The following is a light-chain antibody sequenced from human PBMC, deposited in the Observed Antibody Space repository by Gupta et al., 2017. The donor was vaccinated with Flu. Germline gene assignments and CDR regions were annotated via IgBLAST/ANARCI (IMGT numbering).Light chain of an antibody. CDR1: QSALTY. J-gene: IGKJ4*01. CDR2: DAS. Sequence: GERVTLSCRASQSALTYVAWYQQKPGQAPRLLIYDASNRATGIPARFSGSGSETHFTLTISSLEPEDFAVYYWQQRRNVPLTFGGGTKVEIK. CDR3: QQRRNVPLT. V-gene: IGKV3-11*01.